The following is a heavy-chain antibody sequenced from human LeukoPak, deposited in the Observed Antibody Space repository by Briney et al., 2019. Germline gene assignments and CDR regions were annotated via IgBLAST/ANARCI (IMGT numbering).Heavy chain of an antibody. V-gene: IGHV1-69*13. CDR1: GYTFTSYG. CDR3: ARGPEFDVHLNYYYYYYMDV. J-gene: IGHJ6*03. CDR2: IIPIFGTA. Sequence: GASVKVSCKASGYTFTSYGISWVRQAPGQGLEWMGGIIPIFGTANYAQKFQGRVTITADESTSTAYMELSSLRSEDTAVYYCARGPEFDVHLNYYYYYYMDVWGKGTTVTISS. D-gene: IGHD1-14*01.